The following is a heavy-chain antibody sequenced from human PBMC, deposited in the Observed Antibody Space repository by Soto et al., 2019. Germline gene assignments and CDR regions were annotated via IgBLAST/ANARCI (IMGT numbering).Heavy chain of an antibody. Sequence: PSETLSLTCTVSGGSISSGGYYWSWIRQHPGKGLEWIGYIYYSGSTYYNPSLKSRVTISVDTSKNQFSLKLSSVTAADTAVYYCARAGLAYYFDYWGQGTLVTVSS. CDR2: IYYSGST. J-gene: IGHJ4*02. V-gene: IGHV4-31*03. CDR1: GGSISSGGYY. CDR3: ARAGLAYYFDY.